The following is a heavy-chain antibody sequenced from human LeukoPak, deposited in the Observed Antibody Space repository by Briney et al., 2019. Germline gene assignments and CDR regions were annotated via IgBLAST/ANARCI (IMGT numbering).Heavy chain of an antibody. CDR3: ARVSRGVQLWPRYFDY. Sequence: ASVKVSCKASGYTFTSYGISWVRQAPGQGLEWMGWISAYNGNTNYAQKLQGRVTMTTDTSTSTAYMELRSLRAEDTAVYYCARVSRGVQLWPRYFDYWGQGTLVTVSS. D-gene: IGHD5-18*01. CDR2: ISAYNGNT. V-gene: IGHV1-18*01. CDR1: GYTFTSYG. J-gene: IGHJ4*02.